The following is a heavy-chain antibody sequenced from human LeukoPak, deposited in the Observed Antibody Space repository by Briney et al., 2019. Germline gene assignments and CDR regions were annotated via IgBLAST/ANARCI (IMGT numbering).Heavy chain of an antibody. CDR2: ISYDGDHK. D-gene: IGHD1-26*01. V-gene: IGHV3-30-3*01. CDR1: GFSFSNAW. J-gene: IGHJ4*02. CDR3: AREYYSGNYYVFDY. Sequence: GGFLRLSCAASGFSFSNAWMTWVRQAPGKGLEWVAVISYDGDHKYYPDSVKGRFTISRDNSKNTVYLQMNSLRVEDTAVYFCAREYYSGNYYVFDYWGQGTLVTVSS.